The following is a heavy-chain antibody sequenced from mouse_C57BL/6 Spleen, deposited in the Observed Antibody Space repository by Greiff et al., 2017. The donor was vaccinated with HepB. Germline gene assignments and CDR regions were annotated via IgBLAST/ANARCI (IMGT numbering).Heavy chain of an antibody. CDR1: GYTFTDYY. CDR2: INPYNGGT. J-gene: IGHJ4*01. V-gene: IGHV1-19*01. CDR3: ARRGSSPYYAMDY. Sequence: EVQLQQSGPVLVKPGASVKMSCKASGYTFTDYYMNWVKQSHGQSLEWIGVINPYNGGTSYNQKFKGKATLTVDKSSSPAYMELNSLTSEDSAVYYCARRGSSPYYAMDYWGQGTSVTVAS. D-gene: IGHD1-1*01.